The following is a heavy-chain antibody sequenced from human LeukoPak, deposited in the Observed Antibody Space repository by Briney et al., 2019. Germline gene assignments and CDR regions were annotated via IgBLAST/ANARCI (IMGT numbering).Heavy chain of an antibody. Sequence: SETLSLTCAVYGGSFSGYYWSWIRQPPGKGLEWIGEINHSGSTNYNPSIKSRVTISVDTSKNQFSLKLSSVTAADTAVYYCARGWLQLWSTLDYWGQGTLVTVSS. CDR1: GGSFSGYY. CDR2: INHSGST. J-gene: IGHJ4*02. CDR3: ARGWLQLWSTLDY. D-gene: IGHD5-18*01. V-gene: IGHV4-34*01.